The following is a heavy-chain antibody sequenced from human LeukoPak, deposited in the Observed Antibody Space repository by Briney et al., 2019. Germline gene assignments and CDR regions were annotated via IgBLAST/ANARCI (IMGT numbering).Heavy chain of an antibody. J-gene: IGHJ4*02. V-gene: IGHV1-24*01. CDR1: GYTLTELS. Sequence: GASVKVSCKVSGYTLTELSMHWVRQAPGKGLEWMGGFDPEDGETIYAQKFQGRVTMTEDTSTDTAYMGLSSLRSEDTAVYYCATDPPTTVTTSGTGYWGQGTLVTVSS. CDR2: FDPEDGET. D-gene: IGHD4-17*01. CDR3: ATDPPTTVTTSGTGY.